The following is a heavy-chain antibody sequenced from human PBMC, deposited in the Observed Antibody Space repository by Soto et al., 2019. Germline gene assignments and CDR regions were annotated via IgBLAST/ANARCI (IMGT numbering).Heavy chain of an antibody. Sequence: PGGSLRLSCAASGFTVSNNYMSWVRQAPGKGLEWVSVIYSGGSTYYADSVKGRFTISRDNSKNTLYLQMNSLRVEDTAVYYCAKFVGFWSGYYNDYWGQGALVTVSS. V-gene: IGHV3-66*01. CDR2: IYSGGST. CDR1: GFTVSNNY. D-gene: IGHD3-3*01. J-gene: IGHJ4*02. CDR3: AKFVGFWSGYYNDY.